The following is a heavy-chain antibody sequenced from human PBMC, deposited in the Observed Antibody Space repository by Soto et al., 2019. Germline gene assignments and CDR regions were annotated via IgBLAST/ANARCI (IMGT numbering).Heavy chain of an antibody. CDR1: GFTFTTYA. V-gene: IGHV3-23*01. J-gene: IGHJ4*02. CDR2: ISGSGGST. Sequence: EVQLLESGGDLVQPGGSLRLSCAASGFTFTTYAMTWVRQAPGKGLEWVSAISGSGGSTYYADSVKGRFTISRDNSKNTLYLQMTSLRAEDPAVYYCAKDKDTTFSPQDYWGQGTLVTVSS. D-gene: IGHD2-15*01. CDR3: AKDKDTTFSPQDY.